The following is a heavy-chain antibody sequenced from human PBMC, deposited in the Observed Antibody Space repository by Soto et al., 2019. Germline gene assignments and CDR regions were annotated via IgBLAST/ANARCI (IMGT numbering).Heavy chain of an antibody. CDR1: GFTFSSYA. Sequence: QVQLVESGGGVVQPGRSLRLSCAASGFTFSSYAMHWVRQAPGKGLEWVAVISYDGSNKYYADSVKGRFTISRDNSKNTLELQMNSLRAEYTAVYYWPRDGWSHSGYDLSFFDYWGQGTLVTVSS. D-gene: IGHD5-12*01. CDR2: ISYDGSNK. V-gene: IGHV3-30-3*01. J-gene: IGHJ4*02. CDR3: PRDGWSHSGYDLSFFDY.